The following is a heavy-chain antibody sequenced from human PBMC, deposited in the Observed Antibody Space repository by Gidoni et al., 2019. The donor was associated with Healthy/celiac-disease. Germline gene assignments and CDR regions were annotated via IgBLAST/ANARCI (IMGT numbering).Heavy chain of an antibody. D-gene: IGHD7-27*01. CDR3: ARDRWGAD. J-gene: IGHJ4*02. CDR1: GGSISSYY. V-gene: IGHV4-59*01. Sequence: QVQLQESGPGLVKPSETLSLTCTVSGGSISSYYWSWIRQPPGKGLDGIGYIYYSGSTNYNPSLKSRVTISVDTSKNQFSLKLSSVTAADTAVYYCARDRWGADWGQGTLVTVSS. CDR2: IYYSGST.